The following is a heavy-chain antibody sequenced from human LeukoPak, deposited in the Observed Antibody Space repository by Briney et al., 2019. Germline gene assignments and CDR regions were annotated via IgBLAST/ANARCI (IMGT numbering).Heavy chain of an antibody. J-gene: IGHJ4*02. V-gene: IGHV3-48*04. CDR2: ISSASGSI. CDR3: ARLPAYCSSTSCYYDY. Sequence: GGSLRLSCAASGFTLRSYTMSWVRQAPGKGLEWVSYISSASGSIYYADSVKGRFTISRDNAKNSLFLQMNSLRAEDTAVYYCARLPAYCSSTSCYYDYWGQGTLVTVSS. CDR1: GFTLRSYT. D-gene: IGHD2-2*01.